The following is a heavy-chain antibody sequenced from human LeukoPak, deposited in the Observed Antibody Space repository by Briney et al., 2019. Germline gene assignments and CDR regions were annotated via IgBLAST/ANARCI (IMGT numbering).Heavy chain of an antibody. CDR3: AREEDDSSGYYE. V-gene: IGHV3-11*01. Sequence: GGSLRLSCAASGFTFSDYYMSWIRQAPGKGLEWVSYISSSGSTIYYADSVKGRFTISRDNAKSSLYLRMNSLRAEDTAVYYCAREEDDSSGYYEWGQGTLVTVSS. D-gene: IGHD3-22*01. CDR2: ISSSGSTI. J-gene: IGHJ4*02. CDR1: GFTFSDYY.